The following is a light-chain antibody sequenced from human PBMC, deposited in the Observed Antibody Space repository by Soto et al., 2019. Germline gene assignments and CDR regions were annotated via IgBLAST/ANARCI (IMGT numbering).Light chain of an antibody. CDR1: SSDTGGYNY. CDR3: SSYTTSGTLGV. J-gene: IGLJ2*01. Sequence: QSALTQPASVSGSPGQSITISCTGTSSDTGGYNYVSWYQQHPGKAPKLMIYDVSYRPSGVSSRFSGSKSGNTASLTISGLQAEEEADYYCSSYTTSGTLGVFGGGTQLTVL. CDR2: DVS. V-gene: IGLV2-14*03.